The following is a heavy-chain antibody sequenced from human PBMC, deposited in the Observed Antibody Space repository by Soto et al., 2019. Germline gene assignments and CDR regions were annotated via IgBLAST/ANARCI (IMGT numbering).Heavy chain of an antibody. Sequence: EVQLLESGGGLVQPGGSLRLSCAASGFTFSRHAMSWVRQAPGKGLEWVSAISGGGDRAYHADSVKGRFTISRDNSKNTLFLQMNSLRAEDTALYYCAKAGGSTWDYGMDVWGQGTTVTVSS. CDR2: ISGGGDRA. V-gene: IGHV3-23*01. CDR3: AKAGGSTWDYGMDV. J-gene: IGHJ6*02. D-gene: IGHD2-15*01. CDR1: GFTFSRHA.